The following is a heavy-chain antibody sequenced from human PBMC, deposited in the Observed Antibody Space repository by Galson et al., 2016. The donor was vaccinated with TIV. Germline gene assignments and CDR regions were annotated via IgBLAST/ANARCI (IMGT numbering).Heavy chain of an antibody. V-gene: IGHV3-30*18. Sequence: SLRLSCAASGFTFNNYAIHWVRQAPGKGLEWVAVISYDGSEKYYADSVRGRFTISRDNSNTVYLRMDSLRPEDTATFYCAKTYHSLKGYGDWLMAFDVWDQGTMVTVSS. D-gene: IGHD2-15*01. J-gene: IGHJ3*01. CDR1: GFTFNNYA. CDR2: ISYDGSEK. CDR3: AKTYHSLKGYGDWLMAFDV.